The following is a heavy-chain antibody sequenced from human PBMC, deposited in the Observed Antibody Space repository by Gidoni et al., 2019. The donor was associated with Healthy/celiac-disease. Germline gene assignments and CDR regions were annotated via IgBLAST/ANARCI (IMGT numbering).Heavy chain of an antibody. J-gene: IGHJ4*02. V-gene: IGHV4-4*02. CDR3: ARRARWLSPDY. Sequence: QVQLQESGPGLVNPSGTLSLTCAVAGGSISSSNWWSWVRQPPGKGLEWIGEIYHSGSTNYNPSLKSRVTRSVDKAKNQFSLMLSSVTAADNAVYYCARRARWLSPDYWGQGTLVTVSS. CDR2: IYHSGST. CDR1: GGSISSSNW. D-gene: IGHD3-10*01.